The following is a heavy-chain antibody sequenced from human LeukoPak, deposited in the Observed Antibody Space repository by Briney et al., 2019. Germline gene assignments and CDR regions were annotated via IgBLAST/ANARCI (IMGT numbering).Heavy chain of an antibody. V-gene: IGHV1-8*03. CDR2: MNPNSGNT. D-gene: IGHD2-21*01. CDR3: ARGTVIASGWFDP. J-gene: IGHJ5*02. CDR1: GYTFTSYD. Sequence: VASVKVSCKASGYTFTSYDINWVRQATGQGLEWMGWMNPNSGNTGYAQKFQGRVTITRNTSISTAYMELSSLRSEDTAVYYCARGTVIASGWFDPWGQGTLVTVSS.